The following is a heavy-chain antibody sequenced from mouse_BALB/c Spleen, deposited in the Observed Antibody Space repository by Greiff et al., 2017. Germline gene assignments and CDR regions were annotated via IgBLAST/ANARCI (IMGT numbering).Heavy chain of an antibody. Sequence: ESGPGLVKPSQSLSLTCSVTGYSITSGYYWNWIRQFPGNKLEWMGYISYDGSNNYNPSLKNRISITRDTSKNQFFLKLNSVTTEDTATYYCARGGDGYWFAYWGQGTLVTVSA. CDR2: ISYDGSN. CDR1: GYSITSGYY. CDR3: ARGGDGYWFAY. V-gene: IGHV3-6*02. J-gene: IGHJ3*01. D-gene: IGHD2-3*01.